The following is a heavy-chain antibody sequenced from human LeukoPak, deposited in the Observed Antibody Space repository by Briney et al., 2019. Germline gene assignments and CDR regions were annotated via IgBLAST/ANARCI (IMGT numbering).Heavy chain of an antibody. Sequence: TSSETLSLTCTVSGGSITSGDSHWSWIRQYPGKGLEWIGYIYHSGSTYYNPSLKSRVTVSVDTSKSQFSLKVSSVTAADTAVYYCARGARMTFDYWGQGTLVTVSS. CDR2: IYHSGST. J-gene: IGHJ4*02. CDR1: GGSITSGDSH. D-gene: IGHD4/OR15-4a*01. CDR3: ARGARMTFDY. V-gene: IGHV4-31*03.